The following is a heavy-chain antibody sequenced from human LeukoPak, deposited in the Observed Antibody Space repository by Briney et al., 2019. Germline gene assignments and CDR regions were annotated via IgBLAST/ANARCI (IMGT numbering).Heavy chain of an antibody. CDR2: IYHSGST. D-gene: IGHD3-22*01. J-gene: IGHJ2*01. CDR3: ASRITMRVSLGYFDL. V-gene: IGHV4-4*02. CDR1: GGSISSSNW. Sequence: SETLSLTCAVSGGSISSSNWWSWVRPPPGKGLEWIGEIYHSGSTNYNPSLKSRVTISVDKSKNQFSLKLSSVTAADTAVYYCASRITMRVSLGYFDLWGRGTLVTVSS.